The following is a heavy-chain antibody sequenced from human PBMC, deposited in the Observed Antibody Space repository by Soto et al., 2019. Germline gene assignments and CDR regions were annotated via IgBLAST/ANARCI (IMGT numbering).Heavy chain of an antibody. V-gene: IGHV5-51*01. CDR2: IYPGDSDT. CDR3: ARHEGYYGSPAAGLFDY. CDR1: GYNFTSYW. Sequence: RAALKISSTRSGYNFTSYWVGSVRQMHGKGLEWMGIIYPGDSDTRYSPSFQGQVTISADKSISTAYLQWSSLKASDTAMYYCARHEGYYGSPAAGLFDYWGQGTLVTVSS. D-gene: IGHD3-10*01. J-gene: IGHJ4*02.